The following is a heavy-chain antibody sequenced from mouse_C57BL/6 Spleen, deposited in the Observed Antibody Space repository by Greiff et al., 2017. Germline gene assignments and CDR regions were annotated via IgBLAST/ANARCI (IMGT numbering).Heavy chain of an antibody. D-gene: IGHD1-1*01. CDR3: ARSPWDSSDFDD. V-gene: IGHV1-39*01. Sequence: VQLQQSGPELVKPGASVKISCKASGYSFTDYNMNWVKQSNGKSLEWIGVINPNYGTTNYNQKFKGKATMTVDQSSSPAYKQHNSLTSEDSAVYYCARSPWDSSDFDDWGQGTTLTVSS. CDR1: GYSFTDYN. CDR2: INPNYGTT. J-gene: IGHJ2*01.